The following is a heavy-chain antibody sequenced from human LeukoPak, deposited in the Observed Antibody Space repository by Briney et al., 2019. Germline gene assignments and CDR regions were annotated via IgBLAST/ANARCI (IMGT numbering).Heavy chain of an antibody. CDR2: ISSSSSYI. J-gene: IGHJ5*02. CDR3: AREEDIVGSNWFDP. Sequence: PGGSLRLSCAASGFNFSSYSMNWVRQAPGKGLEWVSSISSSSSYIYYADSLKGRFTISRDNAKNSLYFQMNSLRAEDTAVYYCAREEDIVGSNWFDPWAQGILVTVS. D-gene: IGHD2-15*01. CDR1: GFNFSSYS. V-gene: IGHV3-21*01.